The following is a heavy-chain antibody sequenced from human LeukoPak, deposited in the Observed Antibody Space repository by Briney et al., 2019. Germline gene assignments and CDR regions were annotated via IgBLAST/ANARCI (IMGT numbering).Heavy chain of an antibody. D-gene: IGHD6-19*01. V-gene: IGHV4-59*12. CDR1: GGSISSYY. J-gene: IGHJ5*02. CDR2: IYYSGST. Sequence: SETLSLTCTVSGGSISSYYWSWILQPPGKGLEWIGYIYYSGSTNYNPSLKSRVTISVDTSKNQFSLKLSSVTAADTAVYYCARPTVAGTSGFDPWGQGTLVTVSS. CDR3: ARPTVAGTSGFDP.